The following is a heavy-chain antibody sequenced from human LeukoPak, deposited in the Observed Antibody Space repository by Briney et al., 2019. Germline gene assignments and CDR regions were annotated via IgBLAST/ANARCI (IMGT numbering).Heavy chain of an antibody. Sequence: PSETLSLTCTVSGGSISSYYWSWIRQPPGKGLEWIGYIYYSGSTNYNPSLKSRVTISVDTSKNQFSLKLSSVTAADTAVYYCARVHSSSSYYFDYWGQGTLVTVSS. J-gene: IGHJ4*02. CDR1: GGSISSYY. CDR2: IYYSGST. V-gene: IGHV4-59*01. CDR3: ARVHSSSSYYFDY. D-gene: IGHD6-13*01.